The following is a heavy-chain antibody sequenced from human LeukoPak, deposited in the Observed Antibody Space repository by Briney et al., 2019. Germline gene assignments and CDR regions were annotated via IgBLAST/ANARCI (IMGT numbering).Heavy chain of an antibody. J-gene: IGHJ4*02. Sequence: GASVKVSCEASGYTFTSYGISWVRQAPGQGLEWMGWISAYNGNTNYAQKLQGRVTMTTDTSTSTAYMELRSLRSDDTAVYYCASRGSISGRYDFDYWGQGTLVTVSS. V-gene: IGHV1-18*01. D-gene: IGHD1-26*01. CDR1: GYTFTSYG. CDR3: ASRGSISGRYDFDY. CDR2: ISAYNGNT.